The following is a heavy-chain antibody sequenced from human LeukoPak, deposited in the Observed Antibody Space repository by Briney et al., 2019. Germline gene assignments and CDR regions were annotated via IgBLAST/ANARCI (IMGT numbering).Heavy chain of an antibody. CDR2: IWYDGSHK. CDR3: ATHQRGVTMIVGSLGGMDV. V-gene: IGHV3-33*01. J-gene: IGHJ6*02. CDR1: GFTFSNYG. D-gene: IGHD3-22*01. Sequence: GGSLRLSCAASGFTFSNYGMHWVRQAPGKGLEWVAIIWYDGSHKYYADSVKGRFTISRDNSKNTLYLQMNSLRAEDTAVYYCATHQRGVTMIVGSLGGMDVWGQGTTVTVSS.